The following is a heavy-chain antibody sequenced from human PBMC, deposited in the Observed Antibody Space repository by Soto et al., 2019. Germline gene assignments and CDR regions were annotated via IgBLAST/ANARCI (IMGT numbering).Heavy chain of an antibody. CDR3: ARENMPYYYYYGMDV. Sequence: GASVKVSFKASGYTFTGYYMHWLRQAPGQGLEWMGWINPNSGGTNYAQKFQGRVTMTRDTSISTAYMELSRLRSDDTAVYYCARENMPYYYYYGMDVWGQGTTVTVSS. D-gene: IGHD2-2*01. V-gene: IGHV1-2*02. J-gene: IGHJ6*02. CDR1: GYTFTGYY. CDR2: INPNSGGT.